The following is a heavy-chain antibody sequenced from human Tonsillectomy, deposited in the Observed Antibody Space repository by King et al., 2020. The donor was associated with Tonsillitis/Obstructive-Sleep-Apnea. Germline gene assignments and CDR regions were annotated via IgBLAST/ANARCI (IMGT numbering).Heavy chain of an antibody. V-gene: IGHV2-70*11. CDR3: ARIGDYSGSGPPPFDP. J-gene: IGHJ5*02. CDR2: IDWDDDK. CDR1: GFSLSTSGMC. D-gene: IGHD3-10*01. Sequence: TLKESGPALVKPTQTLTLTCTFSGFSLSTSGMCVSWIRQPPGKALEWLARIDWDDDKYYSTSLKTRLTISKDTSKNQVVLTMTNMDPVDTATYYCARIGDYSGSGPPPFDPWGQGTLVTVSS.